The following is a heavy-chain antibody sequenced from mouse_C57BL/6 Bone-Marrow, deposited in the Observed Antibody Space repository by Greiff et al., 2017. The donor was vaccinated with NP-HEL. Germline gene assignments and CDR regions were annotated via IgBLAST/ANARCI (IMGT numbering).Heavy chain of an antibody. Sequence: QVQLKESGPELVKPGASVKISCKASGYAFSSSWMNWVKQRPGKGLEWIGRIYPGDGDTNYNGKFKGKATLTADKSSSTAYMQLSSLTSEDSAVYFCASGPPDYWGQGTTLTVSS. J-gene: IGHJ2*01. V-gene: IGHV1-82*01. CDR1: GYAFSSSW. CDR2: IYPGDGDT. CDR3: ASGPPDY.